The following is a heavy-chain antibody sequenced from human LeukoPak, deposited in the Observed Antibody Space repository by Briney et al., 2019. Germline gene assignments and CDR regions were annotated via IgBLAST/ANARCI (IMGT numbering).Heavy chain of an antibody. CDR2: INHSGST. Sequence: PSETLSLTCAVYGGSFSGYYWSWIRQPPGKGLEWIGEINHSGSTNYNPSLKSRVTISVDTSKNQFSLKLSSVTAADTAVYYCARHTTRFDPWGQGTLVTVSS. CDR1: GGSFSGYY. J-gene: IGHJ5*02. CDR3: ARHTTRFDP. V-gene: IGHV4-34*01. D-gene: IGHD4-17*01.